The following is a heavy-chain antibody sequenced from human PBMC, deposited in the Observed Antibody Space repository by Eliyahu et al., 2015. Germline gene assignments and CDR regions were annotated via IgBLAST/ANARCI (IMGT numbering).Heavy chain of an antibody. D-gene: IGHD5-18*01. J-gene: IGHJ3*02. V-gene: IGHV1-46*01. Sequence: QVQLVQSGAEVKKPGASVKVSCKASGYTFTRYYMHWVRQAPGKGLEWMGIINPSGGSTSYAQKFQGRVTMTRDTSTSTVYMELSSLRSEDTAVYYCARAYRGGDTTMVNGAFDIWGQGTMVTVSS. CDR2: INPSGGST. CDR1: GYTFTRYY. CDR3: ARAYRGGDTTMVNGAFDI.